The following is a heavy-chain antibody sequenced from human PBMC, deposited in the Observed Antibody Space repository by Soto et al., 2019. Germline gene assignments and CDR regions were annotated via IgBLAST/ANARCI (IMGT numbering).Heavy chain of an antibody. CDR1: GFTFSSYA. CDR2: ISGSGGST. D-gene: IGHD5-12*01. J-gene: IGHJ6*02. Sequence: PGGSLRLSCAASGFTFSSYAMSWVRQAPGKGLEWVSAISGSGGSTYYADSVKGRFTISRDNSKNTLYLQMNSLRAEDTAVYYCAKQGGYSGYDYFGGSDYYYYGMDVWGQGTTVTVSS. CDR3: AKQGGYSGYDYFGGSDYYYYGMDV. V-gene: IGHV3-23*01.